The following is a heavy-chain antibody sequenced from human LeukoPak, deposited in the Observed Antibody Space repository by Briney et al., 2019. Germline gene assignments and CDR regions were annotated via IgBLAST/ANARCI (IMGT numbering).Heavy chain of an antibody. CDR1: GGSFSGHY. CDR2: INHSGST. J-gene: IGHJ5*02. Sequence: PSETLSLTCAVYGGSFSGHYWSWIRQPPGKGLEWIGEINHSGSTNYNPSLKSRVTISVDTSKNQFSLKLSSVTAADTAVYYCARDSSSWGGWFDPWGQGTLVTVSS. CDR3: ARDSSSWGGWFDP. D-gene: IGHD6-13*01. V-gene: IGHV4-34*01.